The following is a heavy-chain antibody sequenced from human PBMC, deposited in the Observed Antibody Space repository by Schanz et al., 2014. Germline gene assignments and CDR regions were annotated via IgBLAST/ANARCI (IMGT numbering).Heavy chain of an antibody. CDR2: ISHNTFYT. V-gene: IGHV3-21*05. Sequence: VQLVESGGGVVQPGRSLRLSCAASGFTFSKYGMHLVRQAPWMGLEWVSYISHNTFYTDYADSVKGRFTISRDNAKNSVYLQMNTLRAEDTAIYFCARDVYRSGRPFDLWGQGTLVTVSS. CDR1: GFTFSKYG. D-gene: IGHD5-18*01. CDR3: ARDVYRSGRPFDL. J-gene: IGHJ5*02.